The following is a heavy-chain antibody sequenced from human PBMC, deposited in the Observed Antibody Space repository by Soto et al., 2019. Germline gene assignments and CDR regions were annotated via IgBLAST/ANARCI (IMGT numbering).Heavy chain of an antibody. CDR3: ARAHGWTRYYYYYGMDV. Sequence: QVQLVESGGGVVQPGRSLRLSCAASGFTFSSYGMHWVRQAPGKGLAWVAVIWYDGSNKYYADSVKGRFTISRDNSKNTLYLQMNSLRAEDTAVYYCARAHGWTRYYYYYGMDVWGQGTTVTVSS. CDR2: IWYDGSNK. CDR1: GFTFSSYG. V-gene: IGHV3-33*01. D-gene: IGHD1-20*01. J-gene: IGHJ6*02.